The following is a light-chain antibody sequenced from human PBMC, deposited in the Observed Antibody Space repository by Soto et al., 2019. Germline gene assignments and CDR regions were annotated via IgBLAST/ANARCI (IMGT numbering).Light chain of an antibody. J-gene: IGKJ3*01. Sequence: DIQMTQSPSSLSASVGDRVTISCRASQTISTYLHWYQHKPGRAPRLLISDVSTLQSGVPGRFRGSGSGTDFTLTISSLQPEDFATHFCQQSYTTPFTFGPGTKVDIK. V-gene: IGKV1-39*01. CDR2: DVS. CDR1: QTISTY. CDR3: QQSYTTPFT.